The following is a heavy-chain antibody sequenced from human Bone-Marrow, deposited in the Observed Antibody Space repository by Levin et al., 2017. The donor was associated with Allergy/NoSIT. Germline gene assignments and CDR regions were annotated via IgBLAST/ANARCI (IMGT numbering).Heavy chain of an antibody. CDR2: ISPDARTT. CDR1: GFTFNDYY. J-gene: IGHJ4*02. CDR3: ARIPGKSSGYLYFDQ. D-gene: IGHD3-22*01. Sequence: GGSLRLSCAASGFTFNDYYMTWIRQAPGKGLECISYISPDARTTYYADSVKGRFTMSRDNAENSLFLHMSSLRDEDTAVYYCARIPGKSSGYLYFDQWGQGTQVTVSS. V-gene: IGHV3-11*01.